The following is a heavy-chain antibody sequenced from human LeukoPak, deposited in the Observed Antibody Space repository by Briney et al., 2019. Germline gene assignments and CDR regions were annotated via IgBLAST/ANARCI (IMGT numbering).Heavy chain of an antibody. CDR2: IIPIFGTA. J-gene: IGHJ5*02. Sequence: SVKVSCKASGGTFSSYAISWVRQAPGQGLEWMGGIIPIFGTANYAQKFQGRVTITTDESTSTAYMELSSLRSEDTAVYYCARGNRQARRYSSGWSVWFDPWGQGTLVTVSS. CDR3: ARGNRQARRYSSGWSVWFDP. CDR1: GGTFSSYA. D-gene: IGHD6-19*01. V-gene: IGHV1-69*05.